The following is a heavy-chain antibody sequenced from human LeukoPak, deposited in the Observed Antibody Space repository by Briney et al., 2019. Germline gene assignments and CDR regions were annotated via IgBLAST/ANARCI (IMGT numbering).Heavy chain of an antibody. CDR3: ARVLLGSCSGGSCYNFDS. V-gene: IGHV7-4-1*02. J-gene: IGHJ4*02. D-gene: IGHD2-15*01. CDR2: INTNTGNP. CDR1: GYTFTRYA. Sequence: ASVKVSCKASGYTFTRYAINWVRQAPGQGLEWMGWINTNTGNPTYAQGFTGRFVFSLDTSVSTAYVQISSLEAEDTAVYFCARVLLGSCSGGSCYNFDSWGQGTLVTVSS.